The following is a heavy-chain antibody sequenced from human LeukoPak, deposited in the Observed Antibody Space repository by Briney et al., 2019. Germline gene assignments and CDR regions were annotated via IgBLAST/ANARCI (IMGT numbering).Heavy chain of an antibody. V-gene: IGHV3-23*01. CDR2: ISSSGGDT. Sequence: GGSLRLSCAASGFTFSTYAMTWVRQAPGKGLEWVSAISSSGGDTYYSDSVKGRFTISRDNSKNTLFLQMNSLRVEDTAVYYCARLRGPMDAFDIWGQGTMVTVSS. CDR1: GFTFSTYA. CDR3: ARLRGPMDAFDI. J-gene: IGHJ3*02. D-gene: IGHD2-2*01.